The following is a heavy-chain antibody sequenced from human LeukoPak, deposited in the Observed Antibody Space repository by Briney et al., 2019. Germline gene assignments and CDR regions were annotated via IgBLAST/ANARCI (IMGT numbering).Heavy chain of an antibody. V-gene: IGHV3-23*01. CDR2: ISDTGKTT. Sequence: PGESLRLSCAASGFTFTNHAMSWVRQAPGGGLQWVSTISDTGKTTFYRDSVRGRFTISRDISNNTLYLQMGGLRADDTAIYFCARGGAYDYGVLDAWGHGTLVTVSS. CDR3: ARGGAYDYGVLDA. J-gene: IGHJ5*01. D-gene: IGHD4/OR15-4a*01. CDR1: GFTFTNHA.